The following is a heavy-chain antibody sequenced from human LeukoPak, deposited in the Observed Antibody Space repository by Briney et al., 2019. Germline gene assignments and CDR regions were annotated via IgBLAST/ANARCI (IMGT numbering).Heavy chain of an antibody. CDR1: GGTFSSYA. Sequence: SVKVSCKASGGTFSSYAISWVRQAPGQGLEWMGRIIPIFGIANYAQKFQGRVTITAGKSTSTAYMELSSLRSEDTAVYYCASRRNYPEYCSGGSCYMDGQYYYYYGMDVWGQGTTVTVSS. J-gene: IGHJ6*02. V-gene: IGHV1-69*04. CDR3: ASRRNYPEYCSGGSCYMDGQYYYYYGMDV. CDR2: IIPIFGIA. D-gene: IGHD2-15*01.